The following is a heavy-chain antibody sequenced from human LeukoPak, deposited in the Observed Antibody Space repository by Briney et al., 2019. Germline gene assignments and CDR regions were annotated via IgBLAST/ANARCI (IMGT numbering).Heavy chain of an antibody. CDR1: GYSISSGYY. CDR3: ARPVVGCSSTSCSWSY. D-gene: IGHD2-2*01. J-gene: IGHJ4*02. CDR2: IYHSGST. V-gene: IGHV4-38-2*01. Sequence: PWETLSLTCAVSGYSISSGYYWGWIRQPPGKGLEWIGGIYHSGSTYYNPSLKSRVTISVDTSKNQFSLKLSSVTAADTAVYYCARPVVGCSSTSCSWSYWGQGTLVTVSS.